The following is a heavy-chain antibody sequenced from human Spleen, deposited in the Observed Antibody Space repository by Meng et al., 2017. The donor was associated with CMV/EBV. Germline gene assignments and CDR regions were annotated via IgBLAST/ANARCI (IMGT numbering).Heavy chain of an antibody. CDR3: ARFSPHWFDP. CDR2: IYYSGST. J-gene: IGHJ5*02. CDR1: GCCRHIGSYY. Sequence: CTVSGCCRHIGSYYLRWIRQPPRKGLEWIGYIYYSGSTNYNPSLKSRFTISVDTSKTQFSLKLCSVTAADTAVYYCARFSPHWFDPWGQGTLVTVSS. V-gene: IGHV4-61*01.